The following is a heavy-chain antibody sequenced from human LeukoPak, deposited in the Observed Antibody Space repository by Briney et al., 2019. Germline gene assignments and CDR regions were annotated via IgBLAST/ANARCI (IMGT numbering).Heavy chain of an antibody. D-gene: IGHD5-24*01. Sequence: GGSLRLSCAASGFTFDDYAMHWVRQAPGKGLEWVSGISWNSGSIGYADSVKGRFTISRDNAKNSLYLQMNSLRAEDMALYYCAKDVEMETKGVAFDIWGQGTMVTGSS. V-gene: IGHV3-9*03. CDR3: AKDVEMETKGVAFDI. CDR2: ISWNSGSI. J-gene: IGHJ3*02. CDR1: GFTFDDYA.